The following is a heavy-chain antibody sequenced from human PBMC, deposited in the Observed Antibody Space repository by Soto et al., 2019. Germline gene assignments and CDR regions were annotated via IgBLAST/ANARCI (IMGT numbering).Heavy chain of an antibody. CDR2: IIPMFGKA. Sequence: ASVKVSCKASGGTFSRYAISWVRQAPGQGLEWIGGIIPMFGKANYAQKFQDRITITADESTSTGYLELRSLRSEDTAMYYCARDGTLYDSSGYYYLYWGQGTLVTVSS. J-gene: IGHJ4*02. D-gene: IGHD3-22*01. V-gene: IGHV1-69*13. CDR3: ARDGTLYDSSGYYYLY. CDR1: GGTFSRYA.